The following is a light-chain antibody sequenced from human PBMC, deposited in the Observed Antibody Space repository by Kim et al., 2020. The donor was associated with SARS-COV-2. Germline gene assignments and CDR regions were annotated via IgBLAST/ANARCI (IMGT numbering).Light chain of an antibody. J-gene: IGLJ2*01. V-gene: IGLV3-1*01. CDR3: QAWDSRSYVV. Sequence: SYELTQPPSVSVSPGQTASITCSGDKLGDKYAYWYQQKPGQSPVVVINQDNKRPSGIPERFSGSNSGNTATLTISGTQAMDEADYYCQAWDSRSYVVFGGGPQLTVL. CDR2: QDN. CDR1: KLGDKY.